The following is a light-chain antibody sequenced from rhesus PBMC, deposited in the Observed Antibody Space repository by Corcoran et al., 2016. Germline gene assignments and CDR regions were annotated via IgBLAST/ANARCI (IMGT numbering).Light chain of an antibody. CDR1: QSVGRS. CDR3: QKYSASPYI. Sequence: QLILTQSPATLSLSPGERATLSCRASQSVGRSLAWYQQKPGQAPRLLIYAASTRASDIPDRLSGSGSGTEFTLTISSLEPEDFAVYYCQKYSASPYIFGQGTKVEIK. J-gene: IGKJ2*01. V-gene: IGKV3-53*01. CDR2: AAS.